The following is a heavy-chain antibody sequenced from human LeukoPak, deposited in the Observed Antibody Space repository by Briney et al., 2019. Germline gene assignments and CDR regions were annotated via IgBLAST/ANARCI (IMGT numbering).Heavy chain of an antibody. J-gene: IGHJ5*02. Sequence: ASVKVSCKASGYTFTSYDINWVRQATGQGLEWMGWMNPNSGNTGYAQKFQGRVTITADESTSTAYMELSSLRSEDTAVYYCARDVAIRWFDPWGQGTLVTVSS. CDR2: MNPNSGNT. CDR1: GYTFTSYD. D-gene: IGHD3-16*01. CDR3: ARDVAIRWFDP. V-gene: IGHV1-8*03.